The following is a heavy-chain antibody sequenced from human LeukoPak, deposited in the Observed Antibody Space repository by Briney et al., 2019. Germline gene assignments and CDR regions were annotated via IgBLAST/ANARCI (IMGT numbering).Heavy chain of an antibody. J-gene: IGHJ4*02. CDR3: ARTIGSGGYDYFDY. V-gene: IGHV4-4*07. D-gene: IGHD5-12*01. CDR1: GGSISSYY. Sequence: SETLPLTCTVSGGSISSYYWSWIRQPAGKGLEWIGRIYTSGSTNYNPSLKSRVTISVVTSKNQFSLKLSSVTAADTAVYYCARTIGSGGYDYFDYWGQGTLVTVSS. CDR2: IYTSGST.